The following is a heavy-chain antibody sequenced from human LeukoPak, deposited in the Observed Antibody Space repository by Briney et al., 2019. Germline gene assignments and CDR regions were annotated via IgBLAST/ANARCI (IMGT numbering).Heavy chain of an antibody. CDR3: ASLYGLGSYFDY. D-gene: IGHD3-10*01. J-gene: IGHJ4*02. Sequence: SETLSLTCSVSGGSISSSSYYWGWIRQPPGKGLEWIGSIYYSGSTYYNPSLKSRVTISVGMSKNQFSLKVISVTAADAAVYYCASLYGLGSYFDYWGQGTLVTVSS. V-gene: IGHV4-39*01. CDR2: IYYSGST. CDR1: GGSISSSSYY.